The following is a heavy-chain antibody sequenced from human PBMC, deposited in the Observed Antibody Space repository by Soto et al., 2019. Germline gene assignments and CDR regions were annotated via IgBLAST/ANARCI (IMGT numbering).Heavy chain of an antibody. CDR3: VSHEGGSGRSTRVGYYYYGMDC. CDR1: GGPFSSYA. Sequence: QVQLVQSGAEVKKPGSSVKVSCKASGGPFSSYAISWVRQAPGHGLEWMGGVIPVFCTAGYAQKFHGRVTIIGEECTNPAYIGLSHLRSEDTGVYYCVSHEGGSGRSTRVGYYYYGMDCWGQGTTVTVSS. D-gene: IGHD3-10*01. CDR2: VIPVFCTA. V-gene: IGHV1-69*12. J-gene: IGHJ6*02.